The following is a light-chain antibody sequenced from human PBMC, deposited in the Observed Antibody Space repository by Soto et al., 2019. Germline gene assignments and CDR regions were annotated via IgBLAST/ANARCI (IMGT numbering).Light chain of an antibody. J-gene: IGKJ5*01. CDR2: DAS. V-gene: IGKV1-5*01. Sequence: DIQMTQSPPTLSASVGDRVTITCRASQSIRHYLAWYQQMPGKAPKLLIYDASTLQSGVPSRFSGSGSGTDFTLTISRLQPEDFATYYCQQLETYPLTFGQGTRLEIK. CDR3: QQLETYPLT. CDR1: QSIRHY.